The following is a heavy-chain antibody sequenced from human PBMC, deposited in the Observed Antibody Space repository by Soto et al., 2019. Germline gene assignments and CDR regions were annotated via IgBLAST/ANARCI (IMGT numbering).Heavy chain of an antibody. Sequence: PSETLSLTCAVYGGSFSGYYWTWIRQPPGKGLECIGEINHSGSTNYNPSLKSRVTMSVDTSKNQFSLKLSSVTAADAAVYYCARRSSMAARGLFKYNYYGMDVWGQGTTVTVSS. CDR2: INHSGST. D-gene: IGHD6-6*01. V-gene: IGHV4-34*01. CDR3: ARRSSMAARGLFKYNYYGMDV. J-gene: IGHJ6*02. CDR1: GGSFSGYY.